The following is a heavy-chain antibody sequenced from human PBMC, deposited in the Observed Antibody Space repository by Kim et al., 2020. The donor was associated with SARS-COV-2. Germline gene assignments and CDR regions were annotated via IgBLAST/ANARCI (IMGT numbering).Heavy chain of an antibody. CDR3: ARVSTGYSSSTRGYFDL. D-gene: IGHD6-13*01. Sequence: GGSLRLSCAASGFTFSSYSMNWVRQAPGKGLEWVSSISSSSYIYYADSVKGRFTISRDNAKNSLYLQMNSLRAEDTAVYYCARVSTGYSSSTRGYFDLWGRGTLVTVSS. CDR2: ISSSSYI. J-gene: IGHJ2*01. CDR1: GFTFSSYS. V-gene: IGHV3-21*01.